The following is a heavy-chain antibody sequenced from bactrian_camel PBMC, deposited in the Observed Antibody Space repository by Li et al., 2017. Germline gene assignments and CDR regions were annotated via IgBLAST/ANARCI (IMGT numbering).Heavy chain of an antibody. CDR1: EPTFGIYA. CDR3: IKSMYFLD. J-gene: IGHJ4*01. D-gene: IGHD1*01. V-gene: IGHV3S67*01. Sequence: VQLVESGGGLVQPGGSLRLSCSVSEPTFGIYAMSWVRQALGKKCEKVSSISSDGTGGYADFVKGRFTISRDNAKNTLYLQLNSLKTEDTAMYYCIKSMYFLDWGQGTQVTVS. CDR2: ISSDGTG.